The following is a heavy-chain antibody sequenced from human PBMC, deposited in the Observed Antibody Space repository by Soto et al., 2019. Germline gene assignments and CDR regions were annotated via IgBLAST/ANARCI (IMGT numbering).Heavy chain of an antibody. Sequence: EVQLLESGGGLVQPGGSLRLPCAASGFTFSSDAMSWVRQAPGKGLEWVSAISNSGHSTYYADSVKGRFTISRDNSKNTLYLHMNSLRAEDTAVYYCAGAQLWSSGGSCLDYWGQGTLVTVSS. CDR1: GFTFSSDA. J-gene: IGHJ4*02. CDR2: ISNSGHST. D-gene: IGHD2-15*01. V-gene: IGHV3-23*01. CDR3: AGAQLWSSGGSCLDY.